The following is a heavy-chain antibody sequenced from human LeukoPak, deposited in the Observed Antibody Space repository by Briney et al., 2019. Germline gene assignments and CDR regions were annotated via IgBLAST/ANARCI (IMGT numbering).Heavy chain of an antibody. CDR2: ISPYNGNTNT. Sequence: ASVKVSCKASGYTFTSYGISWVRQAPGQGLEWMGWISPYNGNTNTNYAQKFQDRVTMTTDTPTTTSYMELRSLRSDDTAVYYCARAGPYDSNGYHRLWGQGTLITVSS. V-gene: IGHV1-18*01. CDR3: ARAGPYDSNGYHRL. CDR1: GYTFTSYG. D-gene: IGHD3-22*01. J-gene: IGHJ4*02.